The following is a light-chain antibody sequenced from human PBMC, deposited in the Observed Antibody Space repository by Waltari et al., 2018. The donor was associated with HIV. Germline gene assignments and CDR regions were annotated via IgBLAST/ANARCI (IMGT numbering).Light chain of an antibody. Sequence: SYVLTQPPSVSVAPGKTASITCEAANIGSKGVHWYQQKPGQAPILVIYYYSDRPSGLPERVSGSNSGNPATLTISRVEAGDEADYYCQVWHISTDHWVFGAGTKLTVV. V-gene: IGLV3-21*04. CDR2: YYS. J-gene: IGLJ3*02. CDR3: QVWHISTDHWV. CDR1: NIGSKG.